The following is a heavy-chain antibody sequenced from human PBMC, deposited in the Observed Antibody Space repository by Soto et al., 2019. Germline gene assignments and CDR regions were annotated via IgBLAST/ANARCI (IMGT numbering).Heavy chain of an antibody. V-gene: IGHV4-39*01. Sequence: QLQLQESGPGLVKPSETLSLTCTVSSGSISSSSYYWGWIRQPPGKGLEWIGSIYYSGSTYYNPSLKSRVTISVDTSKNQFSLKLSSVTAADTAVYYCARPLTTVTTLDYYYYMDVWGKGTTVTVSS. CDR3: ARPLTTVTTLDYYYYMDV. D-gene: IGHD4-17*01. J-gene: IGHJ6*03. CDR1: SGSISSSSYY. CDR2: IYYSGST.